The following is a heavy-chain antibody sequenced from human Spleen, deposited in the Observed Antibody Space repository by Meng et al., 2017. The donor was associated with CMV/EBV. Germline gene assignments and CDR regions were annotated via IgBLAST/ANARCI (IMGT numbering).Heavy chain of an antibody. CDR1: GFTFSNAW. Sequence: SLRLSWAASGFTFSNAWMSWVRQAPGKGLEWVGRIKSKTDGGTTDYAAPVKDRFTISRDDSKSTVYLQMNSLKNEDTAVYFCTSLISWGQGTLVTVSS. CDR3: TSLIS. V-gene: IGHV3-15*01. D-gene: IGHD3-10*01. J-gene: IGHJ5*02. CDR2: IKSKTDGGTT.